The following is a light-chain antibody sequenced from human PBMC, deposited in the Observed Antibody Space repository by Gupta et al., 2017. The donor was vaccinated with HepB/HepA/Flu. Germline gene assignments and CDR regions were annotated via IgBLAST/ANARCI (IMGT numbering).Light chain of an antibody. CDR2: GAS. J-gene: IGKJ2*04. CDR1: QSVSGN. Sequence: EIVMTQSPVTLSVSAGERASLSCRASQSVSGNLAWYQQKPGQAPRLLSYGASNRASDIKNRLSGDGTVAQFARISSNMESEDCDGDDGQPRGSFGQGTKLEIK. V-gene: IGKV3-15*01. CDR3: QPRGS.